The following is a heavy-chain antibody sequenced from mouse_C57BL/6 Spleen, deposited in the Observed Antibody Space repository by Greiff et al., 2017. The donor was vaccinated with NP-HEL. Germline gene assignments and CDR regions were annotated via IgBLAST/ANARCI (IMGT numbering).Heavy chain of an antibody. J-gene: IGHJ4*01. CDR1: GFTFSDYY. CDR3: ARGGNLYYAMDY. D-gene: IGHD2-1*01. CDR2: INYDGSST. Sequence: EVKLMESEGGLVQPGSSMKLSCTASGFTFSDYYMAWVRQVPEKGLEWVANINYDGSSTYYLDSLKSRFIISRDNAKNILYLQMSSLKSEDTATYYCARGGNLYYAMDYWGQGTSVTVSS. V-gene: IGHV5-16*01.